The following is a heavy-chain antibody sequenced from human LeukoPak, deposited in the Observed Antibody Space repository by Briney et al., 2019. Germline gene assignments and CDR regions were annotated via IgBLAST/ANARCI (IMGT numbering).Heavy chain of an antibody. CDR3: AREARYCSSTSCSFDAFDI. CDR2: IYYSGST. D-gene: IGHD2-2*01. CDR1: GGSISSGGYY. J-gene: IGHJ3*02. V-gene: IGHV4-31*03. Sequence: SETLSLTCTVSGGSISSGGYYWSWIRQHQGKGLEWIGYIYYSGSTYYNPSVKCRVTISVDTSTNQFSLKLSSVTAADTAVYYCAREARYCSSTSCSFDAFDIWGQGTMVTVSS.